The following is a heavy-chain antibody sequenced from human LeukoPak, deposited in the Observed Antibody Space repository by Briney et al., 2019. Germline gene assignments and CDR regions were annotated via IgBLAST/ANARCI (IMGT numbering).Heavy chain of an antibody. CDR3: AKDQKIERVVGVYSSRRGDRDDI. D-gene: IGHD6-13*01. Sequence: PGGSLRLSCAASGFTFSSYGMHWVRQAPGKGLEWVAFIRYDGSNKYYADSVKGRFTISRDNSKNTLYLQMNSLRAEDTAVYYCAKDQKIERVVGVYSSRRGDRDDIWGQGTMVTVSS. J-gene: IGHJ3*02. V-gene: IGHV3-30*02. CDR1: GFTFSSYG. CDR2: IRYDGSNK.